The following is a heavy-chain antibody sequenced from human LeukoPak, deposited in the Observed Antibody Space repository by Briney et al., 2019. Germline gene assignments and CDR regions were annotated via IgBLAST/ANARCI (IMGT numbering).Heavy chain of an antibody. V-gene: IGHV3-30*02. D-gene: IGHD3-10*01. J-gene: IGHJ3*02. CDR2: IRYDVSKT. Sequence: GGSLRLSCAASGFTFSSYGMHWVRQAPGKGLEWVTFIRYDVSKTYYADSVKGRFTISRDNSKNTLYLQMNSLRAEDTAVYYCAKEHYAGELFGAFDIWGQGTMVTVSS. CDR1: GFTFSSYG. CDR3: AKEHYAGELFGAFDI.